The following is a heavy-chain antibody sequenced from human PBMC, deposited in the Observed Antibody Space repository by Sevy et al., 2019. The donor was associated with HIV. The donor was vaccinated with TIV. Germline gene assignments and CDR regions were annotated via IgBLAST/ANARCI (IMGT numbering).Heavy chain of an antibody. D-gene: IGHD3-22*01. J-gene: IGHJ2*01. CDR1: GLTFSSYW. CDR3: ARDSSGYLGAYWYFDL. CDR2: INSDGSST. Sequence: GGSLRLSCAASGLTFSSYWMHWVRQAPGKGLVWVSRINSDGSSTSYADSVKGRFTISRDNAKNTLYLQMNSLRAEDTAVYYCARDSSGYLGAYWYFDLWGRGTLVTVSS. V-gene: IGHV3-74*01.